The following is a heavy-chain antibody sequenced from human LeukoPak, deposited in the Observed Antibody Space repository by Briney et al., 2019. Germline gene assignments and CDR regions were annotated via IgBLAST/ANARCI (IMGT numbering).Heavy chain of an antibody. Sequence: PGGSLRLSCAASVFTFSNYGMHWVRQAPGKGLEWVAFIRYDGTNKYYADSVKGRFTISRDNSKNTLYLKMNSLRGEDTAVYYCARRSSSGWYPDYYYYYMDVWGKGTTVTISS. J-gene: IGHJ6*03. V-gene: IGHV3-30*02. D-gene: IGHD6-19*01. CDR2: IRYDGTNK. CDR1: VFTFSNYG. CDR3: ARRSSSGWYPDYYYYYMDV.